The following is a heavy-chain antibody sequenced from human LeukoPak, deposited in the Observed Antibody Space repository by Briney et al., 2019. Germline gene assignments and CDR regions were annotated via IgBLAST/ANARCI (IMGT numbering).Heavy chain of an antibody. D-gene: IGHD6-19*01. CDR3: ARTVRYSSGPLTDLLPYYFDY. Sequence: ASVKVSCKASGGTFSSYAISWVRQAPGQGLEWMGGIIPILGTANYAQKFQGRVTITADKSTSTAYTELSSLRSEDTAVYYCARTVRYSSGPLTDLLPYYFDYWGQGTLVTVSS. J-gene: IGHJ4*02. CDR1: GGTFSSYA. CDR2: IIPILGTA. V-gene: IGHV1-69*10.